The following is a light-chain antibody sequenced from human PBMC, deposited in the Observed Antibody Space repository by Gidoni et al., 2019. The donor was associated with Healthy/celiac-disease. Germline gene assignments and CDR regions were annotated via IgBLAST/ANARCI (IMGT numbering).Light chain of an antibody. V-gene: IGKV1-9*01. J-gene: IGKJ3*01. CDR1: QGISSY. CDR3: QPLHSYPFT. Sequence: LTQSPSFLSASVGDRVTITCWASQGISSYLAWYQQKPGKSPKLLIYAASTLQSGFPSRLLGSGSFTEFPLTILLLQPAPFATSSCQPLHSYPFTFAPVTKVDIK. CDR2: AAS.